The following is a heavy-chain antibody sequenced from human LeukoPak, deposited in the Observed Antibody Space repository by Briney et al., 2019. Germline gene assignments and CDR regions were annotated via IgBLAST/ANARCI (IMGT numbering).Heavy chain of an antibody. CDR2: INPNSGGT. CDR1: GYTFTGYY. J-gene: IGHJ6*02. CDR3: ARSSSSSRYGFDYYDMEV. V-gene: IGHV1-2*02. Sequence: ASVKVSCKASGYTFTGYYMHWVRQAPGQGLEWMGWINPNSGGTNYAQKFQGRVTMTRDTSISTVYMELSRLRSDDTAVYYCARSSSSSRYGFDYYDMEVWGQGATVTVSS. D-gene: IGHD6-13*01.